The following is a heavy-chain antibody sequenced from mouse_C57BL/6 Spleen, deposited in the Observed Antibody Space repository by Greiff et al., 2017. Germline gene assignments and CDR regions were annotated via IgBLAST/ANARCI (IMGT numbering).Heavy chain of an antibody. CDR2: FDPNSGGT. D-gene: IGHD1-1*01. V-gene: IGHV1-72*01. Sequence: QVQLQQPGAELVKPGASVKLSCKASGYTFTSYWMHWVKQGPGRGLEWIGRFDPNSGGTKYNEKFKSKATLTVDKPSSTAYMQLSSLTSEDSAVYYCARHGCSYLYAMDYWGQGTSVTVSS. J-gene: IGHJ4*01. CDR3: ARHGCSYLYAMDY. CDR1: GYTFTSYW.